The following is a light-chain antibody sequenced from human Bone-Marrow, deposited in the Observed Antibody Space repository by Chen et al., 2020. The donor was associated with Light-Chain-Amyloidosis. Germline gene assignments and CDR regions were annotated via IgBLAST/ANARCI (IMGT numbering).Light chain of an antibody. Sequence: SYELTQPTSVSVSPGQTARLNCSGHDWPTQYAYWYPQKPDQALVLVIPRDTEWPSGISERFSGSSSGATATLTISGVQAEDEADYHFQSADSSGTYEVIFGGGTRQTVL. CDR1: DWPTQY. CDR2: RDT. CDR3: QSADSSGTYEVI. J-gene: IGLJ2*01. V-gene: IGLV3-25*03.